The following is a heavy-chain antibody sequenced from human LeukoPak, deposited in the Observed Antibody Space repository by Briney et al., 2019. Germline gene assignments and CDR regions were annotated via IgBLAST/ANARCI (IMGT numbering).Heavy chain of an antibody. D-gene: IGHD6-13*01. J-gene: IGHJ4*02. V-gene: IGHV4-39*07. CDR2: IFYSGST. CDR1: SGSISTSNYY. Sequence: SETLSLTCTVSSGSISTSNYYWGWVRQPPGKALEWIGNIFYSGSTYYSPSLKSRVTISLDTSRNQFSLKLSSVTAADTAVYYCARDRRSPHSSSWYWLYYFDYWGQGTLVTVSS. CDR3: ARDRRSPHSSSWYWLYYFDY.